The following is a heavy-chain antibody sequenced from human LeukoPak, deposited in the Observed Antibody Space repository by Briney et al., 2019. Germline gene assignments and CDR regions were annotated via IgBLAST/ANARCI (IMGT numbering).Heavy chain of an antibody. CDR2: IYYSGST. D-gene: IGHD1-1*01. J-gene: IGHJ6*04. CDR1: GGSISSYY. V-gene: IGHV4-59*01. CDR3: ARDGRERSHYYYYGMDV. Sequence: PSETLSLTCTVSGGSISSYYWSWIRQPPGKGLEWIGYIYYSGSTNYNPSLKSRVTISVDTSKNQFSLKLSSVTAADTAVYYCARDGRERSHYYYYGMDVWGKGTTVTVSS.